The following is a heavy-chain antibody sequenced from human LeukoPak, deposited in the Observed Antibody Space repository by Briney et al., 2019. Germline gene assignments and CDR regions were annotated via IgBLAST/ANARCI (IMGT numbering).Heavy chain of an antibody. D-gene: IGHD2-15*01. CDR1: GGSISSYY. Sequence: SETLSLTCTVSGGSISSYYWSWIRQPPGKGLEWIGYIYYSGSTNYNPSLKSRVTISVDTSKNQFSLKLSSVTAADTAVYYCARGVAATPTLYYYYYYYMDVWGKGTTVTVSS. V-gene: IGHV4-59*01. CDR3: ARGVAATPTLYYYYYYYMDV. J-gene: IGHJ6*03. CDR2: IYYSGST.